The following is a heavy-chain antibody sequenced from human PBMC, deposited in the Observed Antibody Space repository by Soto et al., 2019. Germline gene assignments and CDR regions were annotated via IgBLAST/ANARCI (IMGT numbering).Heavy chain of an antibody. CDR1: GGSISSYY. D-gene: IGHD6-25*01. Sequence: SETLSLTCTVSGGSISSYYWSWIRQPPGKGLEWIGYIYYNGNTNYAQKLQGRVTMTTDTSTSTAYMELRSLRSDDTAVYYCARYELQRPDEWGGYFDYWGQGTLVTVSS. V-gene: IGHV4-59*01. CDR3: ARYELQRPDEWGGYFDY. J-gene: IGHJ4*02. CDR2: IYYNGNT.